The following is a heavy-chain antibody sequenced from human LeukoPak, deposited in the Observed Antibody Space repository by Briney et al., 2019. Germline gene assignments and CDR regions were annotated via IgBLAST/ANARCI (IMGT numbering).Heavy chain of an antibody. D-gene: IGHD3-10*02. CDR2: ISSSGSTI. Sequence: PGGSLRVSCAASGSTFSSYEMNWVRQAPGKGLEWVSYISSSGSTIYYADSVKGRFTISRDNAKNSLYLQMNSLRAEDTAVYYYAELGITMIGGVWGKGTTVTISS. J-gene: IGHJ6*04. V-gene: IGHV3-48*03. CDR3: AELGITMIGGV. CDR1: GSTFSSYE.